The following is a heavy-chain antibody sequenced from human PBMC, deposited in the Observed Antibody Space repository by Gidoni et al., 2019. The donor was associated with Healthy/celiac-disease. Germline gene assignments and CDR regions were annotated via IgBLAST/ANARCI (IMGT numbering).Heavy chain of an antibody. CDR3: AREVVVVALNKNYYYGMDV. CDR2: INPSGSNT. CDR1: GYTFTSSY. J-gene: IGHJ6*02. V-gene: IGHV1-46*01. D-gene: IGHD2-2*01. Sequence: QVQLVQSGAEVKKPGASVTVSCKASGYTFTSSYMHWVRQAPGPGLEWMGIINPSGSNTSYAQKFQGRVTMTRDTSTSTVYMELSSLRSEDTAVYYCAREVVVVALNKNYYYGMDVWGQGTTVTVSS.